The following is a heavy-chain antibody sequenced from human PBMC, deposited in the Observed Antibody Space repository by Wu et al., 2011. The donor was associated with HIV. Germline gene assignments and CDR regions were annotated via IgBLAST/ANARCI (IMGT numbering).Heavy chain of an antibody. D-gene: IGHD2-15*01. CDR1: GYTFTTYG. CDR2: ITTYNGKT. V-gene: IGHV1-18*01. J-gene: IGHJ6*02. Sequence: QVQLVQSGAEVKKPGASVKVSCKASGYTFTTYGISWVRQAPGQGLEWMGWITTYNGKTNYAQKLQGRVTMTTDTSTSTAYMELRSLRFDDTAVYYCARGVAATLLGPITYYGLDVWGQGTTVTVSS. CDR3: ARGVAATLLGPITYYGLDV.